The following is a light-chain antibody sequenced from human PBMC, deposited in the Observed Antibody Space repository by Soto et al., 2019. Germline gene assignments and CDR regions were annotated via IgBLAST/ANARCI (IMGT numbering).Light chain of an antibody. Sequence: EIVLTQAPGILSLSPGERATLSCRASQSVSSSYLAWYQQKPGQAPRLLIYGASSRATGIPDRFSGSGSATDLTLTISRLDHEDFAEYYCQQYGSSPPYTFGQGTKLEIK. J-gene: IGKJ2*01. CDR2: GAS. V-gene: IGKV3-20*01. CDR3: QQYGSSPPYT. CDR1: QSVSSSY.